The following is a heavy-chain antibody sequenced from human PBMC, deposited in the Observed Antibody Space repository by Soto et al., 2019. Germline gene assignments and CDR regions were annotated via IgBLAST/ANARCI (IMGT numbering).Heavy chain of an antibody. CDR3: ARIFFAHPPPNRGVIIATRKNYYYYGMDV. CDR2: IIPIFGTA. V-gene: IGHV1-69*13. Sequence: ASVKVSCKASGGTFSSYAISWVRQAPGQGLEWMGGIIPIFGTANYAQKFQGRVTITADESTSTAYMELSSLRSEDTAVYYCARIFFAHPPPNRGVIIATRKNYYYYGMDVGGQGTTVTVSS. J-gene: IGHJ6*02. CDR1: GGTFSSYA. D-gene: IGHD3-10*01.